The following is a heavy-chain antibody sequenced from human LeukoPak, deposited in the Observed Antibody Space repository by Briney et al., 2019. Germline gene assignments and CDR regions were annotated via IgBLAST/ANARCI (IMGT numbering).Heavy chain of an antibody. CDR1: GFTFSSYS. CDR2: ISSSSSSYI. V-gene: IGHV3-21*01. CDR3: ARDLAMGDSSGYYEPTGY. J-gene: IGHJ4*02. Sequence: GGSLRLSCAASGFTFSSYSMNWVRQAPGKGLERVSSISSSSSSYIYYADSVKGRFTISRDNAKNSLYLQMNSLRAEDTAVYYCARDLAMGDSSGYYEPTGYWGQGTLVTVSS. D-gene: IGHD3-22*01.